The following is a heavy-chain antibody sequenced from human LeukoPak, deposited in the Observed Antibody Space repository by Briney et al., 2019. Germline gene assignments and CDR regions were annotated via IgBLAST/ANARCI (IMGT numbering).Heavy chain of an antibody. CDR1: GLAFSAYK. D-gene: IGHD3-3*01. CDR2: ISTDGYTT. Sequence: GGSLRLSCAASGLAFSAYKMHWVRQAPRKGLVWVSRISTDGYTTDYADFVQGRFTASRDNTKNTWSLEMNSLRAEDTAVYYCARRSPLEWLSEQYYFDYWGHGTLVTVSS. J-gene: IGHJ4*01. V-gene: IGHV3-74*01. CDR3: ARRSPLEWLSEQYYFDY.